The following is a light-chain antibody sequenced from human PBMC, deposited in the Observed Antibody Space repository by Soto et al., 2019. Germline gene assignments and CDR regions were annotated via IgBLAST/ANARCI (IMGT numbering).Light chain of an antibody. CDR3: QQYNNWPFT. CDR1: QSVSSN. J-gene: IGKJ3*01. CDR2: GAS. V-gene: IGKV3D-15*01. Sequence: EIVMTQSPATLSVSPGERATLSCRASQSVSSNLAWYQQKHGQVPRLLIYGASTRATGLPARFSGSGSGTEFTLTISSLPSEYFAVYYCQQYNNWPFTFGPGTKVDIK.